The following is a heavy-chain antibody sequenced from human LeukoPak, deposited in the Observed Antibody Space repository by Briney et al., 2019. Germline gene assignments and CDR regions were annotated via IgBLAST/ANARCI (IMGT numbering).Heavy chain of an antibody. Sequence: SETLSLTCAVYGGSFSGYYWSWIRPPPGKGLEWIGEINHSGSTNYNPSLKSRVTISVDTSKNQFSLKLSSVTAADTAVYYCARTALGFDYWGQGTLVTVSS. CDR1: GGSFSGYY. CDR3: ARTALGFDY. J-gene: IGHJ4*02. D-gene: IGHD1-26*01. CDR2: INHSGST. V-gene: IGHV4-34*01.